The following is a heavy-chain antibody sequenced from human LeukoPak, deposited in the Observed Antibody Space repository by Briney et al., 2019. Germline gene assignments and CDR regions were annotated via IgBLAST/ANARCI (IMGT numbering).Heavy chain of an antibody. CDR1: GFSVSSNY. CDR3: ARVRDSHYLAPFDF. V-gene: IGHV3-53*01. J-gene: IGHJ4*02. D-gene: IGHD4-11*01. Sequence: PGGSLRLSCAVSGFSVSSNYMTWVRQAPGKGLEWVSVFYAGATTYYADSVKGRFTISKDISKNTLSLQMNNLRAEHTAVYFCARVRDSHYLAPFDFWGQGALVTVSS. CDR2: FYAGATT.